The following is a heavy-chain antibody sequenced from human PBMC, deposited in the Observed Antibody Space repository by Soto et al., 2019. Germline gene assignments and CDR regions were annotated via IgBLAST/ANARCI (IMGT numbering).Heavy chain of an antibody. J-gene: IGHJ6*02. CDR1: GGSISRSNW. Sequence: SETLSLTCAVSGGSISRSNWWSWVRQPPGKGLEWIGEIYHSGSTNYNPSLKSRVTISVDKSKNQFSLKLSSVTAADTAVYYCARVKGSGSNNAYYYYGMDVWCQGTTVTVSS. CDR2: IYHSGST. CDR3: ARVKGSGSNNAYYYYGMDV. D-gene: IGHD3-10*01. V-gene: IGHV4-4*02.